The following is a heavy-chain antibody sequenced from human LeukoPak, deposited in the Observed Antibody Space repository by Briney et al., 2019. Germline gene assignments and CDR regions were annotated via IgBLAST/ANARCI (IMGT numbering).Heavy chain of an antibody. V-gene: IGHV1-2*02. Sequence: ASVQVSCHASGYTFTSYAMDWVRQASGQGLEWMGCITHSVCTYYPQKFQGRVAIPRDPSIPTAYMDLSRLTSDATAVYYCARDRYGACFAHFDYWGQGALVTVSS. CDR2: ITHSVCT. CDR1: GYTFTSYA. D-gene: IGHD1-26*01. J-gene: IGHJ4*02. CDR3: ARDRYGACFAHFDY.